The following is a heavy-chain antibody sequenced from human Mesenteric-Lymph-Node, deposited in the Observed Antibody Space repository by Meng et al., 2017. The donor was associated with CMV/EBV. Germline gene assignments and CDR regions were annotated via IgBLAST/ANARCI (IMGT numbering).Heavy chain of an antibody. J-gene: IGHJ4*02. Sequence: LSLTCAAPGFTFSRYWMHWVRQAPGKGLEWVSVICTGDTTQYADFAEGRFTISRDASKNILYLQMNSLRAEDTALYYCVVGHDSRKVAYWGQGTLVTVSS. V-gene: IGHV3-53*01. CDR3: VVGHDSRKVAY. CDR1: GFTFSRYW. CDR2: ICTGDTT. D-gene: IGHD2-15*01.